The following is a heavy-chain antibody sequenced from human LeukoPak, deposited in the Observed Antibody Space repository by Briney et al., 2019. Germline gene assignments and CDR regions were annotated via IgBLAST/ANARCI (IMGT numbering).Heavy chain of an antibody. Sequence: GGSLRLSCAASGFTVSSNYMNWVRQAPGEGLEWVSIIYSGGGTYYADSVKGRFTISRDISKNMLYLQMNSLRAEDTAMYYCARGYNWNDVGNYWGQGTLVTVSS. J-gene: IGHJ4*02. CDR2: IYSGGGT. V-gene: IGHV3-53*01. D-gene: IGHD1-20*01. CDR3: ARGYNWNDVGNY. CDR1: GFTVSSNY.